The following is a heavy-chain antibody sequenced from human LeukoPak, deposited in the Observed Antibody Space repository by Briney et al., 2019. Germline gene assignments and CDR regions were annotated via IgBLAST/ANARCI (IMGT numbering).Heavy chain of an antibody. D-gene: IGHD5-24*01. CDR2: INPSGGNT. Sequence: GASVKVSCKASGYTFITYYMHWVRQAPGQGLEWMGIINPSGGNTSYAQKFQGRLTMTRDTSTSIVYMELSSLRSEDTAVYYCAKADGWPLDYWGQGTLVTVPS. V-gene: IGHV1-46*01. CDR1: GYTFITYY. J-gene: IGHJ4*02. CDR3: AKADGWPLDY.